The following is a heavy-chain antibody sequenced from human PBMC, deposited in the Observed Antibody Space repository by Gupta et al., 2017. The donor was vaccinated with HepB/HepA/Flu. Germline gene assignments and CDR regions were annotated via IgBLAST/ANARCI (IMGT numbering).Heavy chain of an antibody. CDR3: AKDVVGSLRY. J-gene: IGHJ4*02. CDR2: ISYDGSNK. Sequence: VQLVESGGFVVQPWRSLRLSCSASGFTFSSYGMHWVRQAPGKGLEWVAVISYDGSNKDYADSVKGRFTISRDNSKNTLYLQMNSMRAEDTAVYYCAKDVVGSLRYWGQGNLVTVFS. CDR1: GFTFSSYG. D-gene: IGHD2-15*01. V-gene: IGHV3-30*18.